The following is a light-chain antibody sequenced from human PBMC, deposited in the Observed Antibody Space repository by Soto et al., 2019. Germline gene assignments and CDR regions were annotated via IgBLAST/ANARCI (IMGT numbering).Light chain of an antibody. Sequence: EIVSTLSPATLSLSPGETATLTCRASQSVSSYLAWYQQKPGQAPRLLIYDASNRATGIPARFSGSGSGTDFTLTSSSLEPDDSAVYYCLQRINWITFGQGTRLEIK. CDR2: DAS. CDR1: QSVSSY. CDR3: LQRINWIT. J-gene: IGKJ5*01. V-gene: IGKV3-11*01.